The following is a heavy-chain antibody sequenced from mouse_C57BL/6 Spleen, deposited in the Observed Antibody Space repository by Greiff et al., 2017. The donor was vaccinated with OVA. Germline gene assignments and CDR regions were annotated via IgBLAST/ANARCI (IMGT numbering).Heavy chain of an antibody. CDR3: ARNGYYGWFAY. J-gene: IGHJ3*01. V-gene: IGHV7-3*01. CDR1: GFTFTDYY. CDR2: IRNKANGYTT. Sequence: EVQGVESGGGLVQPGGSLSLSCAASGFTFTDYYMSWVRQPPGQALEWLGFIRNKANGYTTEYSASVKGRFTISRDNSQSILYLQMNALRAEDSATYYCARNGYYGWFAYWGQGTLVTVSA. D-gene: IGHD1-1*01.